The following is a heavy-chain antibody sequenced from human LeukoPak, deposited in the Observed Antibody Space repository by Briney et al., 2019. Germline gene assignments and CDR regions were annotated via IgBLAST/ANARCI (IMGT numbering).Heavy chain of an antibody. J-gene: IGHJ4*02. CDR3: AKFERWLQWNPFDY. V-gene: IGHV3-23*01. Sequence: GGSLRLSCAASGFTLSSYAMSWVRQAPGKGLEWVSAISGSGGSTYYADSVKGRFTISRDSSKNTLYLQMNSLRAEDTAVYYCAKFERWLQWNPFDYWGQGTLVTVSS. CDR1: GFTLSSYA. D-gene: IGHD5-24*01. CDR2: ISGSGGST.